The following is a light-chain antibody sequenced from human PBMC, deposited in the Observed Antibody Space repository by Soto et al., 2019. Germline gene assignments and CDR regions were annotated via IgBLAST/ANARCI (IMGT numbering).Light chain of an antibody. V-gene: IGKV3-20*01. CDR1: QSVSSTY. Sequence: EIVLTQSPGTLSLSPGERATLSCRASQSVSSTYLAWYQQKPGQAPRLVIYAASNRATGIPDRFSGSASGADSTLTISRLEPEDFAIYYCQQYDTSLPMYTFGQGTKLEIK. CDR3: QQYDTSLPMYT. CDR2: AAS. J-gene: IGKJ2*01.